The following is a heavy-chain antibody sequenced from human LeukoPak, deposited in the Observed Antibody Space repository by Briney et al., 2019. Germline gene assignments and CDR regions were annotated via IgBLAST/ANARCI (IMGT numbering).Heavy chain of an antibody. CDR1: GFTFSSYW. CDR2: IKQDGSEK. V-gene: IGHV3-7*01. CDR3: ARTPLEWLKVGYYYMDV. Sequence: PGGSLRLSCAASGFTFSSYWMSWVRQAPGKGLEWVANIKQDGSEKYYVDSVKGRFTISRDNAKNSLYLQMNSLRAEDTAVYYCARTPLEWLKVGYYYMDVWGKGTTVTVSS. J-gene: IGHJ6*03. D-gene: IGHD3-3*01.